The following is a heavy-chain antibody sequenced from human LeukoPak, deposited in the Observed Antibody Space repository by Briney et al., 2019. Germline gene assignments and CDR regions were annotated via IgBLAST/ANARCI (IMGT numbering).Heavy chain of an antibody. CDR2: IYHSGST. D-gene: IGHD2-15*01. CDR3: ARDGLGYQSWFDP. V-gene: IGHV4-38-2*02. J-gene: IGHJ5*02. Sequence: SETLSLTCTVSGYSISSGYYWGWIRQPPGKGLEWIGSIYHSGSTYYNPSLKGRVTMSVDTSKNHFSLNLSSVTAADTAVYYCARDGLGYQSWFDPWGQGTLVTVSS. CDR1: GYSISSGYY.